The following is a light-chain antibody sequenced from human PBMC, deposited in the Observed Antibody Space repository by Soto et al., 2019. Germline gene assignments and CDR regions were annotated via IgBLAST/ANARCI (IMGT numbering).Light chain of an antibody. CDR2: DVT. Sequence: QSVLTQPASVSGSPGQSITIPCTGTSNDIGGYNYVSCYQQFPGKAPKLIIYDVTNRPSGVSFRFSGSKSGNTASLTISGFQAEDEAGYHCSSYSSTSTRRLFGAGTKVTVL. CDR1: SNDIGGYNY. J-gene: IGLJ1*01. CDR3: SSYSSTSTRRL. V-gene: IGLV2-14*03.